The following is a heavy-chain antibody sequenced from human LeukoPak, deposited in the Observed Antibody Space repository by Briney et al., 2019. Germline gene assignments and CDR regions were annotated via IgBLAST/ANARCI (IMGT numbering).Heavy chain of an antibody. CDR1: GFTFSSHD. D-gene: IGHD2-21*01. V-gene: IGHV3-21*01. CDR3: AREYGGSHYFDY. Sequence: GGSLRLSCAVSGFTFSSHDMNWVRQAPGKGLEWVSSITTATSSYIYYADSVKGRFTISRDDAKNSLYLQMDSLRAEDTAVYYCAREYGGSHYFDYWGQGTLVTVSS. J-gene: IGHJ4*02. CDR2: ITTATSSYI.